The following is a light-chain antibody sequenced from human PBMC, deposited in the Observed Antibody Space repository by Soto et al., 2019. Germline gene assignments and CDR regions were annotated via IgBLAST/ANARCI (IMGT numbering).Light chain of an antibody. CDR3: SSYTGSSTI. CDR1: INDIGSYKY. CDR2: DVS. V-gene: IGLV2-14*01. J-gene: IGLJ2*01. Sequence: QSALTQPASVSGSPGQSITISCTGTINDIGSYKYVSWYQQHPGRAPQLIIYDVSYRTSGVSDRFSGSKSGNTASLTISGLRAEDEADYYCSSYTGSSTIFGGGTKVTVL.